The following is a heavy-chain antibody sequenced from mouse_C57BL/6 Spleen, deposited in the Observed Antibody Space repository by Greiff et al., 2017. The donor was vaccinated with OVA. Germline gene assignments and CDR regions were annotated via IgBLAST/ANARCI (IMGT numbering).Heavy chain of an antibody. CDR3: ARDGGNPFAY. Sequence: VQLQQSGPELVKPGASVKISCKASGYSFTSYYIHWVKQRPGQGLEWIGWIYPGSGNTKYNEKFKGKATLTADTSSSTAYMQLSSLTSEDSAVYYCARDGGNPFAYWGQGTLVTVSA. J-gene: IGHJ3*01. CDR2: IYPGSGNT. CDR1: GYSFTSYY. V-gene: IGHV1-66*01. D-gene: IGHD2-1*01.